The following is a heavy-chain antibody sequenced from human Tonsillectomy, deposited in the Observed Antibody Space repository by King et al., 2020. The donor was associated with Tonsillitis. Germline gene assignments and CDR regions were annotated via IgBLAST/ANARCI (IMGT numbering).Heavy chain of an antibody. CDR2: VYTSGST. V-gene: IGHV4-4*07. J-gene: IGHJ2*01. Sequence: QLQESGPGLVKPSETLSLTCTVAGGSFRTYYWSWIRQPAGKGLEWIGRVYTSGSTNYNPSLKSRVTMSVDASKNEVSLKVTSLTAADTGVYYCARMYGADTYWYFDLWGRGTLVTVSS. CDR1: GGSFRTYY. CDR3: ARMYGADTYWYFDL. D-gene: IGHD4/OR15-4a*01.